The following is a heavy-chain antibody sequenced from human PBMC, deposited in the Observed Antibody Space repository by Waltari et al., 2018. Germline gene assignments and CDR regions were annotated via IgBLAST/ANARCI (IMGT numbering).Heavy chain of an antibody. Sequence: EVKLLDSGGGLVQPGGSLKLSCIASGFTFEEYAMNWVRQAPGKWLEWVSGITASGGSAYHADSVKGRFTISRDNAKNILFLEMTSLGVEDTALYYCAKDFGASIQPFDHWGQGTLVSVSS. V-gene: IGHV3-23*01. CDR3: AKDFGASIQPFDH. D-gene: IGHD3-3*01. CDR1: GFTFEEYA. J-gene: IGHJ4*02. CDR2: ITASGGSA.